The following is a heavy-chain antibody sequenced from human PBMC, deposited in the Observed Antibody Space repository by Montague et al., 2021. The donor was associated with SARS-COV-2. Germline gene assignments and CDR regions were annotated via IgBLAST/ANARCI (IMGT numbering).Heavy chain of an antibody. CDR3: ARLAPDSGSPNGYYYSGMDV. CDR1: GGSITSSSYY. Sequence: SETLSLTCTVSGGSITSSSYYWGWIRQPPGKGLEWIGRIYYSGSTYYTPSLQSRVTISVDTSKNQFSLKLSSATAADTAVYYCARLAPDSGSPNGYYYSGMDVWGQGTTVTVSS. CDR2: IYYSGST. J-gene: IGHJ6*02. D-gene: IGHD1-26*01. V-gene: IGHV4-39*01.